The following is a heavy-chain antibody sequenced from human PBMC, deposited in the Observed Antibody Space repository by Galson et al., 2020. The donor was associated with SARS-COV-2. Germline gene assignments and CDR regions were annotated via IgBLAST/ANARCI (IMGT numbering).Heavy chain of an antibody. Sequence: SETLSLTCTVSGDSISSGTYYWSWIRQPAGKGLEWIGRIFTLGSANYNPSLKSRVTISVDTSKNQFSLKLNSVTAADTAVYYCARANPGSIWYYYLDFWGQGTLVTFSS. CDR1: GDSISSGTYY. D-gene: IGHD6-13*01. J-gene: IGHJ4*02. CDR2: IFTLGSA. CDR3: ARANPGSIWYYYLDF. V-gene: IGHV4-61*02.